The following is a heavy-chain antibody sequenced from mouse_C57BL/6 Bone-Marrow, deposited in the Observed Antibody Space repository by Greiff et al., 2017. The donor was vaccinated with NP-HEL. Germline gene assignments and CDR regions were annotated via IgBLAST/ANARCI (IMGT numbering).Heavy chain of an antibody. J-gene: IGHJ1*03. Sequence: LSFTASFFTFTFYSLHCVPQLPVHGLAWIGLIHPNCGSTYYNEKFKCKATLTVDKSSSTAYMQLSSLTSEDSAVYYCARRNFDVWGTGTTVTVSS. V-gene: IGHV1-64*01. CDR1: FFTFTFYS. CDR2: IHPNCGST. CDR3: ARRNFDV.